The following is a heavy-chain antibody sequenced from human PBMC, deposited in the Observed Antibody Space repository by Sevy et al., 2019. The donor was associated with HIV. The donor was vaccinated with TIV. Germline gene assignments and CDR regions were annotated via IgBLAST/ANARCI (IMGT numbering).Heavy chain of an antibody. CDR2: ISYSGST. CDR3: ARLGDGSWPLDY. V-gene: IGHV4-59*11. D-gene: IGHD1-26*01. Sequence: SETLSLTCIVSGGSISSHYWTWIRQPPGTGLQWIGYISYSGSTDYNPSLKSRVTISVDTSRNQFSLKLNSVTAADTAVYYCARLGDGSWPLDYWGQGTLVTVSS. CDR1: GGSISSHY. J-gene: IGHJ4*02.